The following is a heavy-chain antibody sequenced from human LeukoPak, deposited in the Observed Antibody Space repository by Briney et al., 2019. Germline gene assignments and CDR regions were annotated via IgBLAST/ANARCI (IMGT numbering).Heavy chain of an antibody. V-gene: IGHV3-30-3*01. Sequence: PGRSLRLSCAASGFTFSSYAMHWARQAPGKGLEWVAVISYGGSNKYYADSVKGRFTISRDNSKNTLYLQMNSLRAEDTAVYYCARDSVPGWAADYWGQGTLVTVSS. CDR2: ISYGGSNK. CDR1: GFTFSSYA. J-gene: IGHJ4*02. D-gene: IGHD2-15*01. CDR3: ARDSVPGWAADY.